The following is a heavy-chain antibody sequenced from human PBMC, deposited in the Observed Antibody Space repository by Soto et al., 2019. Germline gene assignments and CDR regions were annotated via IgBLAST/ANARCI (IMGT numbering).Heavy chain of an antibody. Sequence: EVQLVDSGGGLVQPGGSLRLSCAGSGFTFSDHYMDWVRQAPGKGLEGVGRTRNGARSYTTEYAASVKGRFAITRNDSKNSLYLQMNSLKIEDTAVYYCFRGAFQPLGSFDYWGQGTLVTVSS. CDR3: FRGAFQPLGSFDY. CDR1: GFTFSDHY. J-gene: IGHJ4*02. V-gene: IGHV3-72*01. D-gene: IGHD7-27*01. CDR2: TRNGARSYTT.